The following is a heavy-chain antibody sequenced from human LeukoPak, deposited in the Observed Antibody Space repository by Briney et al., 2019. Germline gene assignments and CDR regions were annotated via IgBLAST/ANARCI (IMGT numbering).Heavy chain of an antibody. V-gene: IGHV4-39*07. CDR3: ARDPGYGDYAGPGAAFDY. J-gene: IGHJ4*02. Sequence: SETLSLTCTVSGGSISSSSYYWGWIRQPPGKGLEWIGSIYYSGSTYYNPSLKSRVTISVDTSKNQFSLKLSSVTAADTAVYYCARDPGYGDYAGPGAAFDYWGQGTLVTVSS. D-gene: IGHD4-17*01. CDR2: IYYSGST. CDR1: GGSISSSSYY.